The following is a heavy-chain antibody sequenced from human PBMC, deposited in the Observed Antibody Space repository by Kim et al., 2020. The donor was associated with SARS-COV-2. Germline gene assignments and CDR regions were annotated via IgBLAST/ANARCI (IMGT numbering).Heavy chain of an antibody. J-gene: IGHJ4*02. Sequence: GGSLRLSCVXSGXXFXSYWMHWVRQAPGKGLVWVSRVNSDGSSTSYADSVKGRFTISRDNARNTLYLQMNSLRAEDTAVYYCASLSTGYVWDKFDYWGQG. D-gene: IGHD3-16*01. CDR1: GXXFXSYW. CDR3: ASLSTGYVWDKFDY. V-gene: IGHV3-74*01. CDR2: VNSDGSST.